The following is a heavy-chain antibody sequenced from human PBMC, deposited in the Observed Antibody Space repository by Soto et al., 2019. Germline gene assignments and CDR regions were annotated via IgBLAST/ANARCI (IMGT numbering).Heavy chain of an antibody. J-gene: IGHJ6*02. Sequence: QVQLVQSGAEVKKPGASVKVSCKASGYTFTSYGISWVRQAPGQGLEWMRWISVDDGDTNYAQNFQGRVTMSTDTSTSTAYMEMRSLRSDDTAVYYCARDQVAKWAPGSAMVNYYYGMDAWGQGTTVTVSS. CDR2: ISVDDGDT. V-gene: IGHV1-18*04. CDR3: ARDQVAKWAPGSAMVNYYYGMDA. CDR1: GYTFTSYG. D-gene: IGHD5-18*01.